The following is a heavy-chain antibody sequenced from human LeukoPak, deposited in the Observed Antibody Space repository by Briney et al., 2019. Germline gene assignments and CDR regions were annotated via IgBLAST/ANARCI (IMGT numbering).Heavy chain of an antibody. Sequence: GGSLRLSCAASGFTFSSYWMSWVRRAPGKGLEWVANIKQDGSEKYYVDSVKGRFTISRDNAKNSLYLQMNSLRAEDTALYYCAKTLGAAVAGPRNYYGMDVWGQGTTVTVSS. CDR3: AKTLGAAVAGPRNYYGMDV. CDR2: IKQDGSEK. J-gene: IGHJ6*02. D-gene: IGHD6-19*01. CDR1: GFTFSSYW. V-gene: IGHV3-7*03.